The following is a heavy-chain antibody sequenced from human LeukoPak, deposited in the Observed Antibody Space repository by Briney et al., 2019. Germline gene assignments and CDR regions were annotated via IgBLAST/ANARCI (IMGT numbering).Heavy chain of an antibody. Sequence: ASVKVSCKASGGTFSSYAISWVRQAPGQGLEWMGGIIPIIGTANYAQKFQGRVTITADESTSTAYMELSSLRSEDTAVYYCASESSIAVAGKAIWFDPWGQGTLVSVSS. CDR3: ASESSIAVAGKAIWFDP. D-gene: IGHD6-19*01. CDR2: IIPIIGTA. CDR1: GGTFSSYA. J-gene: IGHJ5*02. V-gene: IGHV1-69*13.